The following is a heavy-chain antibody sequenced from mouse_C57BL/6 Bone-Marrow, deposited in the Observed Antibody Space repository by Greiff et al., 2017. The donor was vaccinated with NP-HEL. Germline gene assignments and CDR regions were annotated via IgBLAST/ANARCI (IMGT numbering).Heavy chain of an antibody. V-gene: IGHV1-81*01. D-gene: IGHD1-1*01. CDR1: GYTFTSYW. Sequence: VQLQQPGAELVKPGASVKLSCKASGYTFTSYWMHWVKQRTGQGLEWIGEIYPRSGNTYYNEKFKGKATLTADKSSSTAYMELRSLTSEDSAVYFCARGAITTVVAYYAMDYWGQGTSVTVSS. CDR2: IYPRSGNT. J-gene: IGHJ4*01. CDR3: ARGAITTVVAYYAMDY.